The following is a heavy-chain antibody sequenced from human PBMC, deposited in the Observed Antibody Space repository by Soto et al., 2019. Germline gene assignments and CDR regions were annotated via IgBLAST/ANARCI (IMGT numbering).Heavy chain of an antibody. J-gene: IGHJ6*02. CDR3: AREDSYGMDV. CDR1: GFTFSDYY. V-gene: IGHV3-11*05. CDR2: ITGSSDYT. Sequence: QVQLVESGGGLVRPGGSLRLSCAASGFTFSDYYMTWIRQAPGTGLEWVSYITGSSDYTNYADSVKGRFTISRDNVKNSQYLQMNSLRAEDTAVYYCAREDSYGMDVWGQGTTVTVSS.